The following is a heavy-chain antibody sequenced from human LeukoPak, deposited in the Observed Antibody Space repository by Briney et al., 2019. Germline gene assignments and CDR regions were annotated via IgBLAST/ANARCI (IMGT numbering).Heavy chain of an antibody. CDR3: AKVTSSYNYFDY. CDR2: FSGSGGRT. D-gene: IGHD2-2*01. Sequence: GGSLRLSCAASGFTFSTYAMSWVRQAPGKGLEWVSTFSGSGGRTLYADPVKGRFVISRDNSKNTLYLQMNSLRTEDTAVYYCAKVTSSYNYFDYWGQGAPVTVSS. J-gene: IGHJ4*02. CDR1: GFTFSTYA. V-gene: IGHV3-23*01.